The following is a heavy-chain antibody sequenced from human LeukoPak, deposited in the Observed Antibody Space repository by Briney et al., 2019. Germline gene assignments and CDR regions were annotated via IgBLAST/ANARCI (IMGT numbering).Heavy chain of an antibody. D-gene: IGHD4-17*01. CDR1: GYTFTSYA. V-gene: IGHV1-3*01. J-gene: IGHJ5*02. CDR3: ATGQDYGDHNWFDP. Sequence: ASVKVSCKAFGYTFTSYAMHWVRQAPGQRLEWMGWINAGNGNTKYSQKFQGRITITRDTSASTAYMELSSLRSEDTAVYYCATGQDYGDHNWFDPWGQGTLVTVSS. CDR2: INAGNGNT.